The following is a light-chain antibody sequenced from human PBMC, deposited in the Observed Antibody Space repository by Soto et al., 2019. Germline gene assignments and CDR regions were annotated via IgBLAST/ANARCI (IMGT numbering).Light chain of an antibody. Sequence: IVLTQSPGTLSLSPGERVTLSCRASQSVGASFLAWYQQNPGQAPRLLIYGASVRATGIPDRFSGSGSGTDFTLIISRLEPEDFGVYFCQQYGTSPWTFGQGTKVEI. CDR2: GAS. V-gene: IGKV3-20*01. CDR3: QQYGTSPWT. J-gene: IGKJ1*01. CDR1: QSVGASF.